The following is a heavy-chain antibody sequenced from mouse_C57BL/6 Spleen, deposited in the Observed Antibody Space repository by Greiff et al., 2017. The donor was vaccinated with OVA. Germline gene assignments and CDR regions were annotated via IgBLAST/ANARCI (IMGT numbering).Heavy chain of an antibody. Sequence: VQLQQSGPVLVKPGASVKMSCKASGYTFTDYYMNWVKQSHGKSLEWIGVINPYNGGTSYNQKFKGKATLTVDKSSSTAYMELNSLPSEDSAVYYCARRVHYGSSYDYFDYWGQGTTLTVSS. J-gene: IGHJ2*01. D-gene: IGHD1-1*01. CDR2: INPYNGGT. CDR3: ARRVHYGSSYDYFDY. CDR1: GYTFTDYY. V-gene: IGHV1-19*01.